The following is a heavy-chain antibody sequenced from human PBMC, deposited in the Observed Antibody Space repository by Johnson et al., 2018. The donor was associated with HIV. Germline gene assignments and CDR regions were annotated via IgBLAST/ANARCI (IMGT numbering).Heavy chain of an antibody. V-gene: IGHV3-7*03. J-gene: IGHJ3*02. D-gene: IGHD4-11*01. CDR2: IKQDGSEK. Sequence: EVQLVESGGGVVQPGRSLRLSCAASGFTFSSYAMHWVRQAPGKGLEWVANIKQDGSEKNYVDSVKGRFTIFRDNAKNSLYLQMNSLRAEDTAVYYCARDTHDYPTADAFDIWGPGTVVTVSS. CDR3: ARDTHDYPTADAFDI. CDR1: GFTFSSYA.